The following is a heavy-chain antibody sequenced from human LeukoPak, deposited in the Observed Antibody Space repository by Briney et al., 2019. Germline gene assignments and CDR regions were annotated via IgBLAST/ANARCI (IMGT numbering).Heavy chain of an antibody. CDR3: ARSLLSFWFDP. J-gene: IGHJ5*02. V-gene: IGHV4-31*03. CDR1: GGSISSGGYY. CDR2: IYYSGST. Sequence: SSETLSLTCTVSGGSISSGGYYWSWIRQHPGKGLEWIGYIYYSGSTYYNPSLKSRVTISVDTSKNQFSLKLSSVTAADTAVYYCARSLLSFWFDPWGQGTLVTVSS. D-gene: IGHD3-16*02.